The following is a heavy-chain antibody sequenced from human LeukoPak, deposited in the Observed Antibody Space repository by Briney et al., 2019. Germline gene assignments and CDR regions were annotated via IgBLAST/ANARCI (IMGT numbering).Heavy chain of an antibody. V-gene: IGHV4-39*07. J-gene: IGHJ6*02. Sequence: PSETLSLTCTVSGGSISSSSYYWGWIRQPPGRGLEWIGSSYYSGSTYYNPSLKSRVTISVDTSKNQFSLKLSSVTAADTAVYYCTRDPYDSSGYYYYYYGMDVWGQGTTVTVSS. CDR1: GGSISSSSYY. CDR2: SYYSGST. D-gene: IGHD3-22*01. CDR3: TRDPYDSSGYYYYYYGMDV.